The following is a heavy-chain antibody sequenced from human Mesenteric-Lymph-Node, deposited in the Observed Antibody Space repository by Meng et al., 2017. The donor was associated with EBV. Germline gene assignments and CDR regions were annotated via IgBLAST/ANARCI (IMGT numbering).Heavy chain of an antibody. CDR2: FDPEDDET. CDR1: GYTRTLLS. Sequence: QGQVAQAGAAVETPGAPVNVSCKVSGYTRTLLSMHRVRQAPGKGLGWMAGFDPEDDETIYAQNFQGRVTITEDRSTDSGYMELRGLRSEDTAVYYCAIVEEGFCSGGSCYRFDYWGQGTLVTVSS. J-gene: IGHJ4*02. CDR3: AIVEEGFCSGGSCYRFDY. V-gene: IGHV1-24*01. D-gene: IGHD2-15*01.